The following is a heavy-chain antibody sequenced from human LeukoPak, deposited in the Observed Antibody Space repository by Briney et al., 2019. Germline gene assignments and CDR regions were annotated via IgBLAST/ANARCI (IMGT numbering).Heavy chain of an antibody. Sequence: GGSLRLSCAASGFTFSSYGMHWVRQAPGKGLEWVAVISYDGSNKYYADSVKGRFTISRDNSKNTLYLQMNSLRAEDTAVYYCARGYYGSGSYWGFDPWGQGTLVTVSS. J-gene: IGHJ5*02. CDR1: GFTFSSYG. V-gene: IGHV3-30*03. CDR3: ARGYYGSGSYWGFDP. D-gene: IGHD3-10*01. CDR2: ISYDGSNK.